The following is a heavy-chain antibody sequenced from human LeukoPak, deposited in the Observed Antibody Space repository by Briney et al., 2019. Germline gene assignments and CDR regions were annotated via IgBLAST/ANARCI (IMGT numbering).Heavy chain of an antibody. CDR3: ARTLGWASSRYPFDG. J-gene: IGHJ4*02. V-gene: IGHV4-39*01. CDR2: MYYSGNT. Sequence: SETLSLTCTVSGGSISSSNYYWGWIRQPPGKGLEWIGCMYYSGNTDYNPSLKSRVTISVDTSKNQFSLKVNSVTAADTAVCYCARTLGWASSRYPFDGWGQGTLVTVSS. D-gene: IGHD3-16*02. CDR1: GGSISSSNYY.